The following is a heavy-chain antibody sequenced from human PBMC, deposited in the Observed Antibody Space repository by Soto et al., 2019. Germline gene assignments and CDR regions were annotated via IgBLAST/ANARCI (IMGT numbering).Heavy chain of an antibody. CDR1: GFTFSSYG. Sequence: GGSLRLSCAASGFTFSSYGMHWVRQAPGKGLEWVAVIWYDGSNKYYADSVKGRFTISRDNAKNTLYLQMNSLRAEDTAVYYCARGDLVATLEFDPWGQGTLVTVSP. D-gene: IGHD5-12*01. CDR2: IWYDGSNK. J-gene: IGHJ5*02. V-gene: IGHV3-33*01. CDR3: ARGDLVATLEFDP.